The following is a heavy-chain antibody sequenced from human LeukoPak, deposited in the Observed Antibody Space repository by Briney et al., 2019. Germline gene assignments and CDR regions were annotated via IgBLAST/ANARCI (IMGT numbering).Heavy chain of an antibody. J-gene: IGHJ4*02. CDR2: ISSSNTI. CDR1: GFTFSSYS. CDR3: TRAVAAADFSPGY. V-gene: IGHV3-21*05. Sequence: GGSLRLSCAASGFTFSSYSMNWVRQAPGKGLEWVSYISSSNTIYYADSVKGRFTISRDNAKNSVYLQMNSLRAEDTAVYYCTRAVAAADFSPGYWGQGTLVTVSS. D-gene: IGHD3/OR15-3a*01.